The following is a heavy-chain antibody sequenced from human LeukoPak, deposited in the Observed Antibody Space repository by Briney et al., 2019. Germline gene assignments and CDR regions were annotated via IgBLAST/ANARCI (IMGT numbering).Heavy chain of an antibody. CDR3: AKTRPLDSSSWSHGDY. V-gene: IGHV3-7*03. J-gene: IGHJ4*02. Sequence: GGSLRLSCTASGFTFSNFWMGWVRQAPGKGLEWVANIKQDETEKFYLGSVKGRFTISRDNAKNSLYLQMNSLRAEDTAVYYCAKTRPLDSSSWSHGDYWGQGTLVTVSS. CDR2: IKQDETEK. CDR1: GFTFSNFW. D-gene: IGHD6-13*01.